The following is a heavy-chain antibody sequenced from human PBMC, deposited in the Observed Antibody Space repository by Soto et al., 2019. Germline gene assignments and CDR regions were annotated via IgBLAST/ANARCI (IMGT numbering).Heavy chain of an antibody. V-gene: IGHV3-9*01. D-gene: IGHD4-17*01. Sequence: GGSLRLSCAASGFTFDDYAMHWVRQAPGKGLEWVSGISWNSGSIGYADSVKGRFTISRDNAKNSLYLQMNSLRAEDTALYYCAKSANDYGDYSYYYYYYMDVWGKGTTVTVSS. CDR3: AKSANDYGDYSYYYYYYMDV. CDR1: GFTFDDYA. J-gene: IGHJ6*03. CDR2: ISWNSGSI.